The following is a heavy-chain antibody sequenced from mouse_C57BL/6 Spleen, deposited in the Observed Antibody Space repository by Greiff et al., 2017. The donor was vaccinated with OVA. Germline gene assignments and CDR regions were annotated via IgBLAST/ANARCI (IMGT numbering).Heavy chain of an antibody. CDR2: IDPSDSYT. J-gene: IGHJ2*01. D-gene: IGHD1-1*01. CDR3: ASPLITTVHTFDY. Sequence: QVQLQQPGAELVRPGTSVKLSCKASGYTFTSYWMHWVKQRPGQGLEWIGVIDPSDSYTNYNQKFKGKATLTVDTSSSTAYMQLSSLTSEDSAVYYCASPLITTVHTFDYWGQGTTLTVSS. CDR1: GYTFTSYW. V-gene: IGHV1-59*01.